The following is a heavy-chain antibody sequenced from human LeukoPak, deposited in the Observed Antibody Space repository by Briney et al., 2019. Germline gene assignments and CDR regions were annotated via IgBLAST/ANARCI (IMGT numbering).Heavy chain of an antibody. J-gene: IGHJ4*02. V-gene: IGHV4-39*07. CDR2: IYYSGNT. D-gene: IGHD5-18*01. CDR1: GGSISSSSYY. Sequence: SETLSLTCTVSGGSISSSSYYWGWIRQPPGKGLEWIGSIYYSGNTYYNPSLKSRVTISVDTSKNQFSLKLSSVTAVDTAVYYCASHGGYSWGAYWGQGTLVTVSS. CDR3: ASHGGYSWGAY.